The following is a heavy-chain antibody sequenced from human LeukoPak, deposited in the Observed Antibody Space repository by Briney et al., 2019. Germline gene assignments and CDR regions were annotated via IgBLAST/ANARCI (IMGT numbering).Heavy chain of an antibody. J-gene: IGHJ6*03. Sequence: GGSMGLSCAVYGFTVSSNYMSWVRQAPGKGLEWVSAISGSGGSTYYADSVKGRFTISRDNSKSTLYLQMNSLRAEDTAVYYCAKYTAIHYYYYYMDVWGKGTTVTVSS. CDR1: GFTVSSNY. CDR3: AKYTAIHYYYYYMDV. V-gene: IGHV3-23*01. D-gene: IGHD5-18*01. CDR2: ISGSGGST.